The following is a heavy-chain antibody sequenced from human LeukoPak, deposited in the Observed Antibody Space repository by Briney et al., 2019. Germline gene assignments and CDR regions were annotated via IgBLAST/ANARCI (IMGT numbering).Heavy chain of an antibody. CDR3: AKGDGGYSYGSDY. J-gene: IGHJ4*02. Sequence: GGSLRLSCAASGFTFSSYAMSWVRQAPGKGLEWVSAISGSGGSTCYADSVKGRFTISRDNSKNTLYLQMNGLRAEDTAVYYCAKGDGGYSYGSDYWGQGTLVTVSS. CDR1: GFTFSSYA. D-gene: IGHD5-18*01. CDR2: ISGSGGST. V-gene: IGHV3-23*01.